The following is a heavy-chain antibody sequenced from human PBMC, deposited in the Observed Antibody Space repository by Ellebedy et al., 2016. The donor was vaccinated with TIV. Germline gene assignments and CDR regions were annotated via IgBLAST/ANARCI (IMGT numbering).Heavy chain of an antibody. J-gene: IGHJ4*02. CDR2: ISAYTGET. CDR1: GYTFNSYS. D-gene: IGHD5-12*01. V-gene: IGHV1-18*01. CDR3: SRDMVQGMVARYLWFDY. Sequence: ASVKVSCKAPGYTFNSYSISWVRQAPGQGPEWMGWISAYTGETRYSQKYQGRVTLTTDTSTTTAYMELRSLRSDDTAVYFCSRDMVQGMVARYLWFDYWGQGTLITVSS.